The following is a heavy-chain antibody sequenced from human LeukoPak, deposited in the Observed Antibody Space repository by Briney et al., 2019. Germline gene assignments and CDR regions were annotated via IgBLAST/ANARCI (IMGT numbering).Heavy chain of an antibody. D-gene: IGHD2/OR15-2a*01. CDR1: GFTFSSDS. J-gene: IGHJ4*02. CDR3: ARSGLSRFGF. Sequence: GGSLRLSCAASGFTFSSDSMNWVRQAPGKGLEWVSSISGSSSYIYYANSVKGRFTISRDNSKNTLYLQMNSLRAEDTAVYYCARSGLSRFGFWGQGTLVTVSS. CDR2: ISGSSSYI. V-gene: IGHV3-21*04.